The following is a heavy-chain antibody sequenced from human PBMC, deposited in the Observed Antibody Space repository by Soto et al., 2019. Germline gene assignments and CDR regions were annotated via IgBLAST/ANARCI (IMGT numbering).Heavy chain of an antibody. J-gene: IGHJ4*02. CDR2: INPNSGGT. D-gene: IGHD5-12*01. Sequence: ASVKVSCKASGYTFTGYYMHWVRQAPGQGLERMGWINPNSGGTNYAQKFQGRVTMTRDTSISTAYMELSRLRSDDTAVYYCARSRRSGYSGYSDYWGQGTLVTVSS. V-gene: IGHV1-2*02. CDR3: ARSRRSGYSGYSDY. CDR1: GYTFTGYY.